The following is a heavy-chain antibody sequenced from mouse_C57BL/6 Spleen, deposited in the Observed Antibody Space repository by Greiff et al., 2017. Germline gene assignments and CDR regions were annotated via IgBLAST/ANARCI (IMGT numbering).Heavy chain of an antibody. CDR2: INPGSGGT. CDR1: GYAFTNYL. CDR3: ARGGDGFAY. V-gene: IGHV1-54*01. J-gene: IGHJ3*01. Sequence: LEESGAELVRPGTSVKVSCKASGYAFTNYLIEWVKQRPGQGLEWIGVINPGSGGTNYNEKFKGKATLTADKSSSTAYMQLSSLTSEDSAVYFCARGGDGFAYWGQGTLVTVSA.